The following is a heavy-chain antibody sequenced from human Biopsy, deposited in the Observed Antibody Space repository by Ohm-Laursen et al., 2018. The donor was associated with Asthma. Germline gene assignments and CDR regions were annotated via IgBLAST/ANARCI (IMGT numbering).Heavy chain of an antibody. D-gene: IGHD3-3*02. Sequence: SLRLSCAASGFTFGDYWMSWVCQVPGKGLEWVANINHDGTEKNHVDSLKGRFTISRDNAKNSLYLQMNSLRAEDTAVYYCARTFHFWSPYHAEHYQLWGQGTLVTVPS. CDR2: INHDGTEK. CDR3: ARTFHFWSPYHAEHYQL. V-gene: IGHV3-7*01. CDR1: GFTFGDYW. J-gene: IGHJ1*01.